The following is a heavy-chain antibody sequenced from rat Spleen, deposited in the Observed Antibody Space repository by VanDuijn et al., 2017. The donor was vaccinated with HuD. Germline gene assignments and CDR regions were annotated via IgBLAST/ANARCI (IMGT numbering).Heavy chain of an antibody. CDR2: INTDGGST. CDR3: ARGLYSSYIYGVMDA. CDR1: GFTFSSYW. Sequence: EVQLVETGGGLVQPGRSLKLSCVASGFTFSSYWMYWIRQAPGKGLEWVSSINTDGGSTYYPDSVKGRFTISRDNAKSTLYLQMDSLRSEDTATYYCARGLYSSYIYGVMDAWGQGASVTVSS. V-gene: IGHV5-58*01. J-gene: IGHJ4*01. D-gene: IGHD1-2*01.